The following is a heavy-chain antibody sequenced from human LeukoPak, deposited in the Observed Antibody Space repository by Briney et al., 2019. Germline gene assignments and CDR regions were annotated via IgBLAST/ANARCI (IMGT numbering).Heavy chain of an antibody. V-gene: IGHV4-34*01. CDR3: ARIPGDYDFWSGYRRENWFDP. CDR1: GGSFSGYY. J-gene: IGHJ5*02. CDR2: INHRGST. Sequence: SETLSLTCAVYGGSFSGYYWSWIRQPPGKGLEWIGEINHRGSTNYNPSLKSRVSISVDTSKNQFSLKLSSVTAADAAVYFCARIPGDYDFWSGYRRENWFDPWGQGTPVTVSS. D-gene: IGHD3-3*01.